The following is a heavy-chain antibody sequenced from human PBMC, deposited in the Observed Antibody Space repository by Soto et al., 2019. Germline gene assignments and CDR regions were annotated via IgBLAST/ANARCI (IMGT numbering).Heavy chain of an antibody. D-gene: IGHD6-13*01. CDR3: ARVSGYSSSWYVDY. V-gene: IGHV3-53*01. CDR1: GFTVSSNY. J-gene: IGHJ4*02. Sequence: GGSLRLSCAASGFTVSSNYMSWVRQAPGKGLEWVSVIYSGGSTYYADSVKGRFTISRDNSKNTLYLQMNSLRAEDTAVYYCARVSGYSSSWYVDYWGQGTLVTVSS. CDR2: IYSGGST.